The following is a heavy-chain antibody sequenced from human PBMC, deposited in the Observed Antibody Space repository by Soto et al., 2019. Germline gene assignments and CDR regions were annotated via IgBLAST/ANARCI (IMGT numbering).Heavy chain of an antibody. J-gene: IGHJ6*02. CDR3: ARASGPLYYYYYYGMDV. Sequence: PGGSLRLSCAASGFTFSSYWMSWVRQAPGKGLEWVANIKQHGSEKYYVDSVKGRFTISRDNAKNSLYLQMNSLRAEDTAVYYCARASGPLYYYYYYGMDVWGQGTTVTVSS. V-gene: IGHV3-7*01. CDR1: GFTFSSYW. D-gene: IGHD3-10*01. CDR2: IKQHGSEK.